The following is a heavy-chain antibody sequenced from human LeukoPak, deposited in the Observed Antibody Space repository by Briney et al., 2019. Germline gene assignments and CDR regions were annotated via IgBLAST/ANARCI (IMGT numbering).Heavy chain of an antibody. Sequence: GASVKVSCKASGYTFTSYGISWVRQAPGQGLEWMGWISAYNGNTNYAQKLQGRVTMTTDTSTSTAYMELRSLRSDDTAVYYCARRGVGNYDFWSGYSNVFNFDYWGQGTLVTVSS. D-gene: IGHD3-3*01. CDR3: ARRGVGNYDFWSGYSNVFNFDY. J-gene: IGHJ4*02. V-gene: IGHV1-18*01. CDR1: GYTFTSYG. CDR2: ISAYNGNT.